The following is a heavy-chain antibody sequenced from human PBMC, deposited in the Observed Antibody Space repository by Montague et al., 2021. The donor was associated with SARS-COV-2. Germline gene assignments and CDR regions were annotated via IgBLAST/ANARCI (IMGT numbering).Heavy chain of an antibody. D-gene: IGHD2-2*01. Sequence: SETLSLTCAVYGGSFSGYYWSWIRQPPGKGLEWIGEINHSGSTNXXPSLKSRVTISVDTSKNQFSLKLSSVTAADTAVYYCARARQDVVVPALGIGAYYYYYYMGVWGKGTTVTVSS. CDR2: INHSGST. J-gene: IGHJ6*03. CDR3: ARARQDVVVPALGIGAYYYYYYMGV. V-gene: IGHV4-34*01. CDR1: GGSFSGYY.